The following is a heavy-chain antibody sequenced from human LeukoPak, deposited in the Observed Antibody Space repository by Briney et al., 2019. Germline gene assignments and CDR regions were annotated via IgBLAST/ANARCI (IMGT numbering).Heavy chain of an antibody. CDR1: GYSISSGYY. CDR3: ARDWAPRDDFWSGYYMGFDPVDY. V-gene: IGHV4-38-2*02. CDR2: IYHSGST. D-gene: IGHD3-3*01. J-gene: IGHJ4*02. Sequence: PSETLSLTCTVSGYSISSGYYWGWIRQPPGKGLEWIGSIYHSGSTYYNPSLKSRVTISVDTSKNQFSLKLSSVTAADTAVYYCARDWAPRDDFWSGYYMGFDPVDYRGQGTLVTVSS.